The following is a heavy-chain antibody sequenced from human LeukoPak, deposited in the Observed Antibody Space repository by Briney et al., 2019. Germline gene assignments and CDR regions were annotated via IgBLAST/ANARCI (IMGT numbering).Heavy chain of an antibody. D-gene: IGHD6-13*01. CDR3: AGGVTAAEYDF. J-gene: IGHJ4*02. V-gene: IGHV4-59*08. Sequence: SETLSLTCTVSGDSISSVYWTWIRQPPGKGVEWVGYIYYSVATYYNPTLPRRVTMSVDSSKHQTSLTLTSLTAAHTAVYFCAGGVTAAEYDFWGQGTLVTVSS. CDR1: GDSISSVY. CDR2: IYYSVAT.